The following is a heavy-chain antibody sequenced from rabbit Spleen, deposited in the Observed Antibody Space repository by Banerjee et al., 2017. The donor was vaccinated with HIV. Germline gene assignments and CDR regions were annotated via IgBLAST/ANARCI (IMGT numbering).Heavy chain of an antibody. D-gene: IGHD4-2*01. J-gene: IGHJ4*01. CDR2: IGTGVGDT. Sequence: QSLEESGGGLVKPGASLTLTCTASGFSFSSGYDMCWVRQAPGKGLEWIACIGTGVGDTYYANWAKGRFTISKTSSTTVTLQVTSLTAADTATYFCARETWGSAGNYGLWGPGTLVTVS. CDR3: ARETWGSAGNYGL. CDR1: GFSFSSGYD. V-gene: IGHV1S40*01.